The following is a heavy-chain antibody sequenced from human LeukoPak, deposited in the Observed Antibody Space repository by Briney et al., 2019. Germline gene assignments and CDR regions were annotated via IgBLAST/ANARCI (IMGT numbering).Heavy chain of an antibody. Sequence: GESLRISCKGSGYNFTSYWISWVRQMPGKGLEWMGRIDPSDSYTNYSPSFQGHVTISADKSISTAYLQWSSLKASDTAMYYCARDVRYFDWYWDYWGQGTLVTVSS. CDR2: IDPSDSYT. J-gene: IGHJ4*02. CDR1: GYNFTSYW. V-gene: IGHV5-10-1*01. D-gene: IGHD3-9*01. CDR3: ARDVRYFDWYWDY.